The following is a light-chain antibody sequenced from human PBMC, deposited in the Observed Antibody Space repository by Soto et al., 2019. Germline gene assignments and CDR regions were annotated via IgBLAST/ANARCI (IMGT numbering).Light chain of an antibody. J-gene: IGKJ2*01. CDR2: DAS. CDR1: QSVAGKY. CDR3: QQYDSSPYT. V-gene: IGKV3D-20*01. Sequence: EIVLTQSPATLSLSPGERATLSCGASQSVAGKYLAWYQQKPGLAPSLLIFDASNRATGIPDRFSGSGSGTDFTLTISRLEPEDFAVYYCQQYDSSPYTFGQGTKLEIK.